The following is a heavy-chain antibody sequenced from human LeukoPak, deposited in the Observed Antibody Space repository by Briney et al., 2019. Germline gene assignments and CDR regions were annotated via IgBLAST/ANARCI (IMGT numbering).Heavy chain of an antibody. V-gene: IGHV3-49*04. J-gene: IGHJ4*02. CDR2: IRSKTYGGTT. D-gene: IGHD5-12*01. Sequence: TGGSLRLSCTASGFTFADYAMSWVRQAPGKGLEWVGFIRSKTYGGTTEYAASVKGRFIISRDDSKSIAHLQMNSLKTEDTAMYYCTRDLRGYAKPIDNWGQGTLVIVST. CDR1: GFTFADYA. CDR3: TRDLRGYAKPIDN.